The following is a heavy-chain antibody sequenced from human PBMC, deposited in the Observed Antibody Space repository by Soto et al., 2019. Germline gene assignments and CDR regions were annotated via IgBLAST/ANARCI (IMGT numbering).Heavy chain of an antibody. CDR3: ARSVFP. Sequence: SETLSLTCAVYGGSFSGYYWSWIRQPPGKGLEWIGEVYHSGSTNYNPSLKSRVSISVDTSKNHFSLKLTSVTAADTAVYYCARSVFPWGQGTLVTVSS. J-gene: IGHJ5*02. CDR1: GGSFSGYY. CDR2: VYHSGST. V-gene: IGHV4-34*01.